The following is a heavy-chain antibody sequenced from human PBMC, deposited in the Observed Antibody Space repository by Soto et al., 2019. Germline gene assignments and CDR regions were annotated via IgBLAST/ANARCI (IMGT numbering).Heavy chain of an antibody. CDR2: ISYDGSNK. J-gene: IGHJ4*02. D-gene: IGHD6-19*01. V-gene: IGHV3-30*18. CDR1: GFTFSSYG. Sequence: GGSLRLSCAASGFTFSSYGMHWVRLAPGKGLEWVAVISYDGSNKYYADSVKGRFTISRDNSKNTLYLQMNSLRAEDTAVYYCAKDWVLAGIAVAGILDYWGQGTLVTVSS. CDR3: AKDWVLAGIAVAGILDY.